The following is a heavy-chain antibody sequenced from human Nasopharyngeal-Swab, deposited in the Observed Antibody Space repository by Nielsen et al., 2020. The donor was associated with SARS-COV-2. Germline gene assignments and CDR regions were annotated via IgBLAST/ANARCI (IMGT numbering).Heavy chain of an antibody. D-gene: IGHD1-14*01. CDR2: IRMTDSDV. Sequence: GESLKISCAASGFTFSTYHMNWVRQAPGKGLEWISNIRMTDSDVFYADSVKGRFTISRDSAENSLYLQMNSLRAEDTAVYYCAREGPENRAYFDYWGQRTLVTVSS. J-gene: IGHJ4*02. CDR1: GFTFSTYH. V-gene: IGHV3-48*03. CDR3: AREGPENRAYFDY.